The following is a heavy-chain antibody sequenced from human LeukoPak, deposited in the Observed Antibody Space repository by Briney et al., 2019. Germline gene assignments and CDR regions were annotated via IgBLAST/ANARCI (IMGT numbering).Heavy chain of an antibody. CDR2: IYYSGST. CDR3: ARGVTIFGVVTIVDP. CDR1: GGSISSYY. V-gene: IGHV4-59*01. Sequence: SETLSLTCTVSGGSISSYYWSWIRQPPGKGLEWIGYIYYSGSTNYNPSLKSRVTISVDTSKHQFSLKLSSVTAADTAVYYCARGVTIFGVVTIVDPWGQGTLVTVSS. D-gene: IGHD3-3*01. J-gene: IGHJ5*02.